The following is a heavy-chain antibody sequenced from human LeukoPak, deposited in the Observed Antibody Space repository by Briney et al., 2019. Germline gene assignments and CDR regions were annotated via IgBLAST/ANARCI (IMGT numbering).Heavy chain of an antibody. J-gene: IGHJ4*02. CDR2: IYYSGST. V-gene: IGHV4-59*01. D-gene: IGHD3-3*01. CDR3: ARALWNYDFWSGYYGALYFDY. CDR1: GGSISSYY. Sequence: PSETLSLTCTVSGGSISSYYWSWIRQPPGKGLEWIGYIYYSGSTSYNPSLKSRVTISVDTSKNQFSLKLSSVTAADTAVYYCARALWNYDFWSGYYGALYFDYWGQGTLVTVSS.